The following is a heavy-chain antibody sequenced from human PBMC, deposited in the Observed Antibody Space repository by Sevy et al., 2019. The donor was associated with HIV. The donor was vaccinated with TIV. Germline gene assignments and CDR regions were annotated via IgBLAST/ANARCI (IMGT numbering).Heavy chain of an antibody. J-gene: IGHJ6*02. Sequence: GGSLRLSCAASGFTFSSYAMSWVRQAPGKGLEWVSAISGSGGSTYYADSGKGRFTISRDNSKNTLYLQMNSLRAEDTAVYYCAKELLGFYYYYGMDVWGQGTTVTVSS. CDR2: ISGSGGST. CDR1: GFTFSSYA. CDR3: AKELLGFYYYYGMDV. V-gene: IGHV3-23*01. D-gene: IGHD3-10*01.